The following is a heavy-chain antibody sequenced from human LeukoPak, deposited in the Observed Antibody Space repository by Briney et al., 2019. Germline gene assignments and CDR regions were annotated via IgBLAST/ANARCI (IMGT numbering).Heavy chain of an antibody. CDR2: IYRSGPT. CDR1: GYSISSASY. Sequence: SETLSLTCTVSGYSISSASYWGWIRPPPGKGLEWIGSIYRSGPTYYTPSLKNRVTISVDISKHKFSLTLSSVTSADTPVYYCARDLLSASSSARFDPWGEGTLVTVCS. J-gene: IGHJ5*02. D-gene: IGHD6-6*01. CDR3: ARDLLSASSSARFDP. V-gene: IGHV4-38-2*02.